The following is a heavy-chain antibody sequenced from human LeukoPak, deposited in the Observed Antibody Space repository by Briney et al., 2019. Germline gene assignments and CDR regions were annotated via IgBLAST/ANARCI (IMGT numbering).Heavy chain of an antibody. Sequence: SETLSLTCTVSGGSISSSSYYWGWIRQPPGKGLEWIGSIYYSGSTYYSPSLKSRVTISVDTSKNQFSLKLSSVTAADTAVYYCARHDYSSSWYNWFDPWGKGTLVTVSS. V-gene: IGHV4-39*01. CDR1: GGSISSSSYY. CDR3: ARHDYSSSWYNWFDP. D-gene: IGHD6-13*01. CDR2: IYYSGST. J-gene: IGHJ5*02.